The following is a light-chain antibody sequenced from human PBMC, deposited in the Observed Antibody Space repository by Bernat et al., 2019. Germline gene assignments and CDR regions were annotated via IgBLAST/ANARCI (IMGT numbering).Light chain of an antibody. CDR1: QDVDKY. Sequence: DIQMTQSPPSLSTSIGDRVTITCQASQDVDKYLNWYQQKPGNAPKLLISDTSSLQTGVSSRFSGSGYGTEFTFTISSLRPEDVATYYCQQSNVLPYTFGQGTTLDI. CDR2: DTS. V-gene: IGKV1-33*01. CDR3: QQSNVLPYT. J-gene: IGKJ2*01.